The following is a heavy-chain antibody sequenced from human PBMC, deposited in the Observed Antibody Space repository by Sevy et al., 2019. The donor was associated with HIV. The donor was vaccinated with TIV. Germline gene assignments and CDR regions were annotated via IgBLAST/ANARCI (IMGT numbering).Heavy chain of an antibody. J-gene: IGHJ6*02. CDR2: INHSVST. Sequence: SETLSLTCAVYGGSFSGYYWSWIRQPPGKGLEWIGEINHSVSTNYNPSLKSRVTISVDTSKNQFSLKLSSVTAADTAVYYCARGRKVIFGVVLNYYYYGMDVWGQGTTVTVSS. V-gene: IGHV4-34*01. D-gene: IGHD3-3*01. CDR3: ARGRKVIFGVVLNYYYYGMDV. CDR1: GGSFSGYY.